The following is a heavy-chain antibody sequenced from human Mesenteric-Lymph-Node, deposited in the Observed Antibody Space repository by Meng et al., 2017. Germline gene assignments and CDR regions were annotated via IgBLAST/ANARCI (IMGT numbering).Heavy chain of an antibody. J-gene: IGHJ3*02. D-gene: IGHD6-13*01. V-gene: IGHV3-53*04. Sequence: GESLKISCAASGFTVSSNYMSWVRQAPGKGLEWVSVIYSGGSTYYADSAKGRFTISRHNSKNTLYLQMNSLRAEDTAVYYCAREGFRAGIAAAELIGDAFDIWGQGTMVTVSS. CDR3: AREGFRAGIAAAELIGDAFDI. CDR1: GFTVSSNY. CDR2: IYSGGST.